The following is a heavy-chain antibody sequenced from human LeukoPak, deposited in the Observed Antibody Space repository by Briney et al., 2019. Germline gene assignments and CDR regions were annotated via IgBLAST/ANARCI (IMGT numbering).Heavy chain of an antibody. D-gene: IGHD3-22*01. J-gene: IGHJ5*02. V-gene: IGHV4-39*07. CDR2: IYYSGST. CDR3: AREYPAMIGRDWFDP. CDR1: GGSISSSSYY. Sequence: SETLSLTCTVSGGSISSSSYYWGWIRQPPGKGLEWIGSIYYSGSTYYNPSLKSRVTISVDTSKNQFSLKLSSVTAADTAVYYCAREYPAMIGRDWFDPWGQGTLVTVSS.